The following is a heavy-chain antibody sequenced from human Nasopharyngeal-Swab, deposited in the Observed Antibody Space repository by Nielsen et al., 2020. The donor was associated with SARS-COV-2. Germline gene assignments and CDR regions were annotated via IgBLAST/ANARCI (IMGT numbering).Heavy chain of an antibody. CDR1: GFTFSSYW. CDR3: ARDNGYIAYFDY. D-gene: IGHD5-18*01. V-gene: IGHV3-7*01. J-gene: IGHJ4*02. CDR2: IKQDGSEK. Sequence: GESLKISCAASGFTFSSYWMSWVRQAPGKGLEWVANIKQDGSEKYYVDSVKGRFTISRDNAKNSLYLQMNSLGAEDTAVYYCARDNGYIAYFDYWGQGTLVTVSS.